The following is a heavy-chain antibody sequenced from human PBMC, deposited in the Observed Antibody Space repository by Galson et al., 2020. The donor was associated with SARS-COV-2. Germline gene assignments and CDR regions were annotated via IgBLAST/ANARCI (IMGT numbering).Heavy chain of an antibody. D-gene: IGHD3-22*01. CDR1: GGSISGYY. J-gene: IGHJ4*02. CDR2: IYSSGST. CDR3: ARDSSGYSHFDF. Sequence: SETLSLTCTVSGGSISGYYWSWFRLPAGKGLEWIGRIYSSGSTPYNPSLRSRLSMSVDTSNNQLSLKLRSVTAADTAAYYCARDSSGYSHFDFWGQGILVTVSS. V-gene: IGHV4-4*07.